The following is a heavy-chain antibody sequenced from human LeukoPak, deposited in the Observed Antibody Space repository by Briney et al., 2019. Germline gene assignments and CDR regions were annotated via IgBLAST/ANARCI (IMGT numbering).Heavy chain of an antibody. CDR1: GFTFSSYS. Sequence: PGGSLRLSCAASGFTFSSYSMNWVRQAPGKGLEWVSSISSSSSYIYYADSVKGRFTISRDNAKNSLYLQMNSLRAEDTAVYYCAKGLVARVQRYYYYYGMDVWGQGTTVTVSS. J-gene: IGHJ6*02. CDR3: AKGLVARVQRYYYYYGMDV. CDR2: ISSSSSYI. D-gene: IGHD2-2*01. V-gene: IGHV3-21*01.